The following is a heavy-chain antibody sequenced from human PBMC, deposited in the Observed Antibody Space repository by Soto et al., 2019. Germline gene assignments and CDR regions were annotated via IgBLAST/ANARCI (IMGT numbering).Heavy chain of an antibody. V-gene: IGHV4-30-4*01. CDR1: GGSISSGDYS. CDR2: IYNSGIT. CDR3: ARGVTVFGLVSRFWFDP. J-gene: IGHJ5*02. Sequence: QVLLQESGPGLVKSAQTLSLTCTVSGGSISSGDYSWSWVRQSPGKGLEWIGHIYNSGITYYNPSLKSRVVTSIDTSRKQFSLRLNSLTAADRAVYFCARGVTVFGLVSRFWFDPWGKGTVVTVSP. D-gene: IGHD3-3*01.